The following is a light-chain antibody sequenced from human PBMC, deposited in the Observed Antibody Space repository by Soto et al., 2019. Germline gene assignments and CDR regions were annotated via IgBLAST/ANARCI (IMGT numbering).Light chain of an antibody. CDR1: SSNIGAGYD. Sequence: QSVLTQPPSVSGAPGQRVTISCTGSSSNIGAGYDVHWYQHLPGTAPKLLIYGNTNRPSGVPDRFSGSTSGTSAPLAITGLQAEDEADYYCPSYASSLSGVVFGGGTKLTVL. J-gene: IGLJ2*01. CDR3: PSYASSLSGVV. V-gene: IGLV1-40*01. CDR2: GNT.